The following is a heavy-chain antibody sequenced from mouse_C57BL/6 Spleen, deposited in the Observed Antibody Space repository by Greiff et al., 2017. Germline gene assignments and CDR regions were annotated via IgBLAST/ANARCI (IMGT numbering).Heavy chain of an antibody. J-gene: IGHJ3*01. D-gene: IGHD1-1*01. CDR3: AREGITTEPAGFAY. V-gene: IGHV1-85*01. CDR1: GYTFTSYD. Sequence: QVQLQQSGPELVKPGASVKLSCKASGYTFTSYDINWVKQRPGQGLEWIGWIYPRDGSTKYNEKFKGKATLTVDTSSSTAYMELHSLTSEDSAVYFCAREGITTEPAGFAYWGQGTLVTVSA. CDR2: IYPRDGST.